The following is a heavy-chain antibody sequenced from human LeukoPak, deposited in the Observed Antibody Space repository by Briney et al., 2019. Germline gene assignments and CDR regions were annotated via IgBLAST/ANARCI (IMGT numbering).Heavy chain of an antibody. D-gene: IGHD3-22*01. Sequence: GGSLRLSCAASGFTFSTSWMHWVRQAPGKGLEWVAVIWYDGSNKYYVDSVKGRFTISRDNSKNTLYLQMNSLRAEDTAVYYCARAKLDSSGYSFDYWGQGTLVTVSS. CDR3: ARAKLDSSGYSFDY. CDR1: GFTFSTSW. CDR2: IWYDGSNK. J-gene: IGHJ4*02. V-gene: IGHV3-33*08.